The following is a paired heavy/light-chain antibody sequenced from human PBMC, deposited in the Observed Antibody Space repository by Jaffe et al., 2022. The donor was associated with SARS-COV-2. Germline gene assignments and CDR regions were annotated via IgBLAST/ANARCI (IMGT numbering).Light chain of an antibody. CDR2: RDS. Sequence: SYELTQPLSVSVALGQTARITCGGNNIGSKNVHWYQQKPGQAPVLVIYRDSNRPSGIPERFSGSNSGNTATLTISRAQAGDEADYYCQVWDSSTAVFGGGTKLTVL. J-gene: IGLJ3*02. CDR3: QVWDSSTAV. CDR1: NIGSKN. V-gene: IGLV3-9*01.
Heavy chain of an antibody. CDR1: GFTFSDYY. CDR2: ISSSGSTI. J-gene: IGHJ5*02. CDR3: ARDPSYGDYAWGGSYNWFDP. D-gene: IGHD4-17*01. V-gene: IGHV3-11*01. Sequence: QVQLVESGGGLVKPGGSLRLSCAASGFTFSDYYMSWIRQAPGKGLEWVSYISSSGSTIYYADSVKGRFTISRDNAKNSLYLQMNSLRAEDTAVYYCARDPSYGDYAWGGSYNWFDPWGQGTLVTVSS.